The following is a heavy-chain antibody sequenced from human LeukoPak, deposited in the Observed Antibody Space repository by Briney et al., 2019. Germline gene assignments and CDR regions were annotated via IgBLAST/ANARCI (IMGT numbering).Heavy chain of an antibody. CDR2: IKQDGSEK. Sequence: PGGSLRLSCAASGFTFSSYWMSWVRQAPGKGLEWVANIKQDGSEKYYVDSVKGRFTISRDNAKNSLYLQMNSLRAEDTAVYYCARDYPQYYDSSGSDFDYWGQGTLVTVSS. J-gene: IGHJ4*02. D-gene: IGHD3-22*01. V-gene: IGHV3-7*01. CDR1: GFTFSSYW. CDR3: ARDYPQYYDSSGSDFDY.